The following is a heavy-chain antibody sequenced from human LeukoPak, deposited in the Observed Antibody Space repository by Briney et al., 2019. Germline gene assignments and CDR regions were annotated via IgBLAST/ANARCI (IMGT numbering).Heavy chain of an antibody. Sequence: PSQTLSLTCTVSGGSISSGGYYWSWLRQHPGKGLEWLGYIYYSGSTYYNPSLKSRVTISVDTSKKQFSLKLSSVTAADTAVYYCARDGGYCSSTSCKGADPWGQGTLVTVSS. J-gene: IGHJ5*02. CDR3: ARDGGYCSSTSCKGADP. CDR2: IYYSGST. D-gene: IGHD2-2*01. CDR1: GGSISSGGYY. V-gene: IGHV4-31*03.